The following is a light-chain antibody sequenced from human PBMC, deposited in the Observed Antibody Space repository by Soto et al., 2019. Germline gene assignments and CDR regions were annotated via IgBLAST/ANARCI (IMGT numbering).Light chain of an antibody. J-gene: IGLJ1*01. Sequence: QSALTQPASVSGSPGQSIAVSCSGTSSDIGAYIYVSWYQQHPGKAPKLMIYDVSNRPSGVSDRFSGSKSGNTASLTISGLQAEDEADYYCTSDTTSGTYVFGAGTKLTVL. CDR1: SSDIGAYIY. CDR3: TSDTTSGTYV. V-gene: IGLV2-14*03. CDR2: DVS.